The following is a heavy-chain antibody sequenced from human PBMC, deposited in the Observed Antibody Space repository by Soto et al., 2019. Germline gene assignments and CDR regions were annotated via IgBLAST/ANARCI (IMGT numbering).Heavy chain of an antibody. CDR2: IWYDGSNK. J-gene: IGHJ4*02. V-gene: IGHV3-33*01. Sequence: QVQLVESGGGVVQPGRSLRLSCAASGFTFSSYGMHWVRQAPGKGLEWVAVIWYDGSNKYFADSVKGRFNISRDNSKNTLYLQLNSLRAEDTAVYYCAIDLEYYYDSSGPNWGQGTLVTVSS. CDR3: AIDLEYYYDSSGPN. D-gene: IGHD3-22*01. CDR1: GFTFSSYG.